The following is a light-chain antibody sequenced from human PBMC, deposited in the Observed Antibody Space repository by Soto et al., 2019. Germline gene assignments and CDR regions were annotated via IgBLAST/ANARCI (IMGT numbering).Light chain of an antibody. V-gene: IGLV2-14*03. CDR3: SSYTSSSTLYV. CDR1: SSDVGGYDH. J-gene: IGLJ1*01. CDR2: DVN. Sequence: QSVLTQPASVSGSPGQSITIACTGTSSDVGGYDHVSWYQQHPGKAPKLMINDVNNRPSGVSNRFSGSKSGNTASLTISGLQAEDEADYYCSSYTSSSTLYVFGTGTKLTVL.